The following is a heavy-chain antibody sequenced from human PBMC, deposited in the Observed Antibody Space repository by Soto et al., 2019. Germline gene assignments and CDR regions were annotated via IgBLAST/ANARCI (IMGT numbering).Heavy chain of an antibody. J-gene: IGHJ6*03. CDR1: GGSFSGYY. CDR2: INHSGST. D-gene: IGHD2-21*01. CDR3: ARVEIPLYYMDV. V-gene: IGHV4-34*01. Sequence: TLSLTCAVYGGSFSGYYWSWIRQPPGKGLEWIGEINHSGSTNYNPSLKSRATISVDTSKNQFSLKLSSVTAADTAVYYCARVEIPLYYMDVWGKGTTVTVSS.